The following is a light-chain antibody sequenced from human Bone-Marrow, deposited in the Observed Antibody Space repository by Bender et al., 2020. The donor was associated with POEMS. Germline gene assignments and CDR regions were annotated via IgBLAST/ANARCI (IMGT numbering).Light chain of an antibody. CDR3: CSYAGSSTYVV. CDR2: EGS. J-gene: IGLJ2*01. Sequence: QTALTQPASVSGSPGQSITISCTGTSNDVGGYGFVSWYQHHPGEAPKLIIYEGSRRPSGVSNRFSGSKSGNTASLTISGLQAEDEADYYCCSYAGSSTYVVFGGGTKLTVL. V-gene: IGLV2-23*01. CDR1: SNDVGGYGF.